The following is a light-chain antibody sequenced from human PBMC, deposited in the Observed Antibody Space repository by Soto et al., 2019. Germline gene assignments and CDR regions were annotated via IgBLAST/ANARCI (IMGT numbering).Light chain of an antibody. V-gene: IGKV3D-20*02. J-gene: IGKJ5*01. CDR1: QSVSSTY. Sequence: EIVLTQSPVTLSLSPGERATLSCRASQSVSSTYLAWYQQKPGQAPRLLIYGASSRATGIPDRFSGSGSGTDFTLTISRVEPADFAVYYCQHRMNWPLTFGQGTRLEIK. CDR2: GAS. CDR3: QHRMNWPLT.